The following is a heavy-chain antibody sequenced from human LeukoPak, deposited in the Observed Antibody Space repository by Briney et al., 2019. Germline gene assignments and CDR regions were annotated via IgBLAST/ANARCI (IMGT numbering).Heavy chain of an antibody. D-gene: IGHD3-10*01. J-gene: IGHJ6*04. CDR2: IKTDGSDT. V-gene: IGHV3-74*01. CDR1: GFTFSSYW. Sequence: GGSLRLSCAASGFTFSSYWMHWVRQSPGKGLVWVSRIKTDGSDTYYADSVRGRFTISRDNAKNTLYLQMNSLRAEDTAVYYCARAESYGSGSYRGMDVWGKGTTVTVSS. CDR3: ARAESYGSGSYRGMDV.